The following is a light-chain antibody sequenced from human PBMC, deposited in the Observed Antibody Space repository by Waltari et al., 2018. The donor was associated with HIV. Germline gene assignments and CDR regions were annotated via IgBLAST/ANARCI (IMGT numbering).Light chain of an antibody. CDR3: SSYTSSSTPWV. CDR2: DVS. Sequence: QSALTQPASVSGSLGQSITISCTGTSRDVGGYNSVSWYQQHPGKAPKLMIYDVSNRPSGVSNRFSGSKSGNTASLTLSGLQAEDEADYYCSSYTSSSTPWVFGGGTKLTVL. J-gene: IGLJ3*02. V-gene: IGLV2-14*03. CDR1: SRDVGGYNS.